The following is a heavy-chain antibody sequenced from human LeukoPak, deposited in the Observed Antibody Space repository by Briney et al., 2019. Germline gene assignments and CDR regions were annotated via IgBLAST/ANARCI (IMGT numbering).Heavy chain of an antibody. D-gene: IGHD6-19*01. J-gene: IGHJ4*02. CDR2: INPINGVT. CDR1: GGTFSSYA. V-gene: IGHV1-18*01. CDR3: AREKPIAVAGTGYFDY. Sequence: GASVKVSCKASGGTFSSYAISWVRQAPGQGLEWMGWINPINGVTNYAQKLQGRVTMTTDTSTSTAYMELRSLRSDDTAVYYCAREKPIAVAGTGYFDYWGQGTLVTVSS.